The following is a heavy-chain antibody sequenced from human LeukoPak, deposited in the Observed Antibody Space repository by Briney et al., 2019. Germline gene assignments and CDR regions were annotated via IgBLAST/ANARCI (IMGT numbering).Heavy chain of an antibody. J-gene: IGHJ4*02. D-gene: IGHD3-22*01. CDR2: INHSGST. CDR3: ARESHDSSGSD. V-gene: IGHV4-34*01. CDR1: GGSFSGYY. Sequence: SETLSLTCAVYGGSFSGYYWSWIRQPPGKGLEWIGEINHSGSTNYNPSLKSRVTISVDTSKNQFSLKLSSVTAADTAVYYCARESHDSSGSDWGQGTLVTVSS.